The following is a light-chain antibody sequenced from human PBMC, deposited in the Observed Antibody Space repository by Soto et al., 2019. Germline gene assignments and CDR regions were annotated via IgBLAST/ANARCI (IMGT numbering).Light chain of an antibody. J-gene: IGKJ2*01. CDR1: QSISSW. V-gene: IGKV1-5*01. CDR3: QQYNSYSRYT. CDR2: DAS. Sequence: DIQGTQSPSTLSASVGDRVTITCRASQSISSWLAWYQQKPGKAPKLLIYDASSLESGVPSRFSGSGSGTEFTLTISSLQPDDFATYYCQQYNSYSRYTFGQGTKVDIK.